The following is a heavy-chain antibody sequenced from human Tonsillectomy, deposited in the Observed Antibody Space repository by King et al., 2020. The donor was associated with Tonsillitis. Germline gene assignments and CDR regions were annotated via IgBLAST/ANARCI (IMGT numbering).Heavy chain of an antibody. V-gene: IGHV3-11*01. J-gene: IGHJ4*02. CDR2: ISTVGSTI. CDR3: ARVRLWSSCDY. Sequence: VQLVESGGGLVKPGGSLRLSCAASGFTFSDYYMSWIRQAPGKGLEWISYISTVGSTIYYADSVKGRFTISRDNAKNSLYLQMNSLRAEDTSVYYCARVRLWSSCDYWGQGTLVTVSS. D-gene: IGHD5-18*01. CDR1: GFTFSDYY.